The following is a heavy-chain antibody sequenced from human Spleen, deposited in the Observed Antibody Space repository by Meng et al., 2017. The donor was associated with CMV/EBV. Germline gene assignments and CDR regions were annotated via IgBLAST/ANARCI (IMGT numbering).Heavy chain of an antibody. CDR2: INHSGST. J-gene: IGHJ5*02. D-gene: IGHD4-17*01. Sequence: SITWAVYGGSCSGFCWSWIRQTPGKGLEWIGDINHSGSTNYNPSLKSRVTISVDTSKNQFSLNLSSVTAADTAVYYCARRDYGGFDPWGQGTLVTVSS. CDR3: ARRDYGGFDP. CDR1: GGSCSGFC. V-gene: IGHV4-34*01.